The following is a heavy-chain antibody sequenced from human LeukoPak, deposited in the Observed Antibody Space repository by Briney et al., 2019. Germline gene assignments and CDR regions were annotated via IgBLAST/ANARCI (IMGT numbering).Heavy chain of an antibody. Sequence: GGSLRLSCVASGFTFSSRDWMTWVRQAPGKGLEWVANIKQDGSEKNYVDSVKGRFTISRDNSKNTLYLQMNSLRAEDTAVYYCAKEGVRGDNYYYYYMDVWGKGTTVTISS. D-gene: IGHD3-10*01. V-gene: IGHV3-7*01. CDR2: IKQDGSEK. CDR1: GFTFSSRDW. CDR3: AKEGVRGDNYYYYYMDV. J-gene: IGHJ6*03.